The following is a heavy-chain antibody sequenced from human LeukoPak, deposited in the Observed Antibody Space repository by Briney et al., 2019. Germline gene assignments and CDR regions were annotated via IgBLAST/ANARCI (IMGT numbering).Heavy chain of an antibody. D-gene: IGHD6-6*01. CDR2: IYTSGST. V-gene: IGHV4-61*02. CDR1: GGSISSGSYY. CDR3: ARHSLKYSSSFGYYYYMDV. Sequence: SQTLSLTCTVSGGSISSGSYYWSWIRQPAGKGLEWIGRIYTSGSTNYNPSLKSRVTISVDTSKNQFSLKLSSVTAADTAVYYCARHSLKYSSSFGYYYYMDVWGKGTTVTVSS. J-gene: IGHJ6*03.